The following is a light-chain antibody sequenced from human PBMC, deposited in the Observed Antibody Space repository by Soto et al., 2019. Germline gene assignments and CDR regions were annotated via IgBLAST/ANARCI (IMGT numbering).Light chain of an antibody. J-gene: IGKJ2*01. V-gene: IGKV3-20*01. CDR3: QQYGSLPYT. CDR1: HSVTNNY. Sequence: IVLTQAPATLSFSPGEIATLSFRAIHSVTNNYFAWYKQKPGQAPRLLIYGASRRATGIPDRFSGSGSGTDFTPTISSLEPEDFAVYHCQQYGSLPYTFGQGTKVDIK. CDR2: GAS.